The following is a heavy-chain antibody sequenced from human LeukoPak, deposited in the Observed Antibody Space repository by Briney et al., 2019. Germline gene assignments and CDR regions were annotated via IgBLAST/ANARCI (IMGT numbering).Heavy chain of an antibody. CDR2: ISSSSSYI. CDR3: ARPMTTVTTGCFDY. CDR1: GFTFSSYS. J-gene: IGHJ4*02. Sequence: GGSLRLSCAASGFTFSSYSMNWVRQAPGKGLEWVSSISSSSSYIYYADSVKGRFTISRDNAKNSLYLQMNSLRAEDTAVYYCARPMTTVTTGCFDYWGQGTLVTISS. D-gene: IGHD4-17*01. V-gene: IGHV3-21*01.